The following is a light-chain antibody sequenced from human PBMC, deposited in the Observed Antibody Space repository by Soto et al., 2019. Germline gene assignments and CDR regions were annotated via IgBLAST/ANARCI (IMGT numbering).Light chain of an antibody. CDR2: EVI. Sequence: QSALTQPPSASGSPGQSVTISCTGPSSDVGRYNYVSWYQHHPGKAPKLIILEVIKRPSGVPDRFSGSKSGNTASLTVSGLQAEDEADYYCSSYGGSNNFVFGGGTMLTVL. CDR1: SSDVGRYNY. CDR3: SSYGGSNNFV. J-gene: IGLJ2*01. V-gene: IGLV2-8*01.